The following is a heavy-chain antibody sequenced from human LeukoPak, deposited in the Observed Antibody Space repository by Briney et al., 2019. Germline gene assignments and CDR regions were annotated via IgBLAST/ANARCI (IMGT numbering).Heavy chain of an antibody. J-gene: IGHJ4*02. CDR3: ARNGGYSYGPPDY. D-gene: IGHD5-18*01. Sequence: GGSLRLSCAASGFTFSNYEMNWVRQAPGKGLEWVSYISSSGSTIYYADSVKGRFTISRDNAKNSLYLQMNSLRAEDTAVYYCARNGGYSYGPPDYWGQGTLVTVSS. CDR2: ISSSGSTI. CDR1: GFTFSNYE. V-gene: IGHV3-48*03.